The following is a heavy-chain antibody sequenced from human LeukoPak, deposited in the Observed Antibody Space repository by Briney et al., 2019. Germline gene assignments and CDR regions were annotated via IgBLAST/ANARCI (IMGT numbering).Heavy chain of an antibody. CDR3: ARVLLIAVAGPGGLND. CDR1: GYTFTSYA. Sequence: ASVKVSCNASGYTFTSYAMNWVRQAPGQGLEWMGWINTNTGNPTYAQGFTGRFVFSLDTSVSTAYLQISSLKAEDTAVYYCARVLLIAVAGPGGLNDWGQGTLVTVSS. V-gene: IGHV7-4-1*02. J-gene: IGHJ4*02. CDR2: INTNTGNP. D-gene: IGHD6-19*01.